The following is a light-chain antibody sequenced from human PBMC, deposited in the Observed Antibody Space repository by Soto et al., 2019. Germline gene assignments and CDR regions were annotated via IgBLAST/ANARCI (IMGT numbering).Light chain of an antibody. J-gene: IGKJ5*01. CDR3: QQRGNWPPIT. Sequence: EIVLTQSPATLSLSPGERATLSCRASQSVSSYLAWYQQKPGQAPRLLIYDASNRATGIPARFSGSGSVTDFTLTISSLEPEDFAVYYCQQRGNWPPITFGQGTRLEIK. CDR1: QSVSSY. CDR2: DAS. V-gene: IGKV3-11*01.